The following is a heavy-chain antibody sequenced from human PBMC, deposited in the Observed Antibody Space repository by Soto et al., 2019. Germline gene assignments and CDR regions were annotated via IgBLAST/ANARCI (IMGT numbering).Heavy chain of an antibody. CDR2: IYPRDSDT. J-gene: IGHJ4*02. V-gene: IGHV5-51*01. CDR1: GYDFSTYW. D-gene: IGHD7-27*01. CDR3: ARGVNWGSTYFAY. Sequence: RGESLKISCNGSGYDFSTYWIAWVCQKPGQGLEWMGIIYPRDSDTRYSPSFQVQATISADEAITTPYPHWNSLQASDTSIYYCARGVNWGSTYFAYLGPVTLVTVSS.